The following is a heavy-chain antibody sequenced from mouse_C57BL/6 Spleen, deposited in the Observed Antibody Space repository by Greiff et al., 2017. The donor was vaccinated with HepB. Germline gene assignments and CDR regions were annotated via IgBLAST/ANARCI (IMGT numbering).Heavy chain of an antibody. J-gene: IGHJ2*01. D-gene: IGHD1-1*01. CDR2: IDPANGNT. Sequence: VQLQQSVAELVRPGASVKLSCTASGFNIKNTYMHWVKQRPEQGLEWIGRIDPANGNTKYAPKFQGKATITADTSSNTAYLQLSSLTSEDTAIYYCARDYYYGSSQYYFDDWGQGTTLTVSS. CDR1: GFNIKNTY. V-gene: IGHV14-3*01. CDR3: ARDYYYGSSQYYFDD.